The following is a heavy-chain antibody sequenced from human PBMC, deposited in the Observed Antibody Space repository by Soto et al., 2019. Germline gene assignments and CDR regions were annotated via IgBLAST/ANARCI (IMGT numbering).Heavy chain of an antibody. D-gene: IGHD6-19*01. V-gene: IGHV1-3*01. Sequence: QVQLVQSGAEVKMPGASVRISCKASGYTFTAYLIHWVRQAPGQGLEWMGWINAGNGYKEYGQKLQGRINITRNTSATTAYLEVTGLTPEDTAIYFCARDRVAVRWFDPWGQGSLVTVSS. CDR2: INAGNGYK. CDR3: ARDRVAVRWFDP. J-gene: IGHJ5*02. CDR1: GYTFTAYL.